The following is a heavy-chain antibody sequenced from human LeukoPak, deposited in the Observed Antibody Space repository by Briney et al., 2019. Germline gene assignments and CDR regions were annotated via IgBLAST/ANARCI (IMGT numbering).Heavy chain of an antibody. V-gene: IGHV5-51*01. D-gene: IGHD6-19*01. CDR1: GSTFTTYW. J-gene: IGHJ4*02. CDR3: ARREAVAGTEDFLDY. CDR2: IYPGDSDT. Sequence: GESLEISCKGSGSTFTTYWIGWVRQIPGKGLEWMGIIYPGDSDTRYSPSFQGQVTISADRSISTAYLQWSSLKASDTAIYYCARREAVAGTEDFLDYRGQGTLVTVSS.